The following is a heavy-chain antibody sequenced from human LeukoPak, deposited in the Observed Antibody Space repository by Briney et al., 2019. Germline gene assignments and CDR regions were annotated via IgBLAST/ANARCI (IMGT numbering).Heavy chain of an antibody. CDR1: GGSINNYY. D-gene: IGHD4-11*01. CDR2: IYYTGKT. J-gene: IGHJ6*03. Sequence: SETLSLTCTVSGGSINNYYWTWIRQPPGKGLEWIASIYYTGKTDYNPSLKSRVTMSVDSSKNQFSLKLSSVTAADTAVYYCARDGGYSNYYYYYYMDVWGKGTTVTVSS. V-gene: IGHV4-59*12. CDR3: ARDGGYSNYYYYYYMDV.